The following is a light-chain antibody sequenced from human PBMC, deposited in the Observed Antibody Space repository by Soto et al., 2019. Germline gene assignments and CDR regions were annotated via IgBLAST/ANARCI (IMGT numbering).Light chain of an antibody. CDR1: QTFGSTY. V-gene: IGKV3-20*01. Sequence: ESVLTQSQGTLSLSPGERVTLSCRASQTFGSTYLAWYQQRPGQSPRLLIYGASRRASGIPDRFRGSGSGTDVTLTISRLEPQDFAVYYCQQFGTSPLYTFGQGTKLEIK. J-gene: IGKJ2*01. CDR3: QQFGTSPLYT. CDR2: GAS.